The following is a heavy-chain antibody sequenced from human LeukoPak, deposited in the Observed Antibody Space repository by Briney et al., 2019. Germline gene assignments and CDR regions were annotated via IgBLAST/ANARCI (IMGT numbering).Heavy chain of an antibody. Sequence: GGSLRLSCAASGFTFSSYAMSWVRQVPGKGLEWVSVISGSGDNAYYADSVKGRFTISRDNSKNMLYLQMNSLRAEDTAVYYCAKWKYSNSGIDDYRGQGTLVTGSS. J-gene: IGHJ4*02. D-gene: IGHD6-6*01. CDR3: AKWKYSNSGIDDY. CDR2: ISGSGDNA. CDR1: GFTFSSYA. V-gene: IGHV3-23*01.